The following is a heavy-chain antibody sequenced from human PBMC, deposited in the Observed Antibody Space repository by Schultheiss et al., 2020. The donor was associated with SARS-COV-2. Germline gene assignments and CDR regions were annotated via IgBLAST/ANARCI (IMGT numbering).Heavy chain of an antibody. V-gene: IGHV4-34*01. J-gene: IGHJ4*02. D-gene: IGHD1-7*01. Sequence: SETLSLTCAVYGGSFSGYYWSWIRQPPGKGLEWIGEINHSGSTNYNPSLKSRVTISVDTSKNQFSLKLSSVTAADTAVYYCARPRYNWNWGGYYFDYWGQGTLVTVSS. CDR3: ARPRYNWNWGGYYFDY. CDR1: GGSFSGYY. CDR2: INHSGST.